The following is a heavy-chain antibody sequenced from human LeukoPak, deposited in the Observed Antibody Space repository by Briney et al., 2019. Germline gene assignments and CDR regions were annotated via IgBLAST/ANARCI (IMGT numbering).Heavy chain of an antibody. CDR2: FHTSGTD. V-gene: IGHV4-4*07. Sequence: SETRSLTCTVPGGPINRYLCTWVRPPAGKGLEWLGRFHTSGTDTYSRVLQSRQSSSVDTSKKQISLRLSSVTAGDAAVYYCATEQVSGSAWGFVYWGQGSVGTVSS. CDR3: ATEQVSGSAWGFVY. J-gene: IGHJ4*02. D-gene: IGHD6-19*01. CDR1: GGPINRYL.